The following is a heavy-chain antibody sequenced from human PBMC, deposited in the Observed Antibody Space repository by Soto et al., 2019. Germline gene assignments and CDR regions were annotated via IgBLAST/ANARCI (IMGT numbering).Heavy chain of an antibody. D-gene: IGHD5-12*01. Sequence: PGGSLRLSCAASGFTFSSYAMHWVRQAPGKGLEWVAVISYDGSNKYYADSVKGRFTISRDNAKNSLYLQMNSLRAEDTAVYYCARYLATGWFDPWGQGT. V-gene: IGHV3-30-3*01. CDR3: ARYLATGWFDP. CDR1: GFTFSSYA. J-gene: IGHJ5*02. CDR2: ISYDGSNK.